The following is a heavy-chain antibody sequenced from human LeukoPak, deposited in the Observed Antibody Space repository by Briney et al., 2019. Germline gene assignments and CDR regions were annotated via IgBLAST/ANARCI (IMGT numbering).Heavy chain of an antibody. CDR3: AKMQGYFDL. Sequence: GGSLRLSCAASGFTFTSQGMAWVRQAPGKGLEWVSAITGSADKTFYADSVKGRYTISRDNSKNTLYLQMNSLTAEDTAVYYCAKMQGYFDLWGRGTLVTVSS. CDR2: ITGSADKT. V-gene: IGHV3-23*01. J-gene: IGHJ2*01. CDR1: GFTFTSQG.